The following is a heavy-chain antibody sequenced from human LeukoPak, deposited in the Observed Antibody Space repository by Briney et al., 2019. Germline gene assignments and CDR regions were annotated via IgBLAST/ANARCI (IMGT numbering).Heavy chain of an antibody. CDR2: INHSGST. Sequence: GSLRLSCAASGFTFSSYAMSWVRQPPGKGLEWIGEINHSGSTNYNPSLKSRVTISVDTSKNQFSLKLSSVTAADTAVYYCASLPRYYCSSTSCPKSWGQGTLVTVSS. CDR3: ASLPRYYCSSTSCPKS. CDR1: GFTFSSYA. D-gene: IGHD2-2*01. V-gene: IGHV4-34*01. J-gene: IGHJ4*02.